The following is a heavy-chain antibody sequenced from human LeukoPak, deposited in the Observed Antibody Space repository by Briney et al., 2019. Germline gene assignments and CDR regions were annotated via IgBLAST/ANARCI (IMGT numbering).Heavy chain of an antibody. CDR2: IKQDGSEK. V-gene: IGHV3-7*01. Sequence: GGSLRLSCAASGFTFSSYWMSWVRQAPGKGLEWVANIKQDGSEKYYVGSVKGRFTISRDNAKNSLYLQMNSLRAEDTAVYYCARDRTYYYGSGSYYNNWFDPWGQGTLVTVSS. J-gene: IGHJ5*02. D-gene: IGHD3-10*01. CDR1: GFTFSSYW. CDR3: ARDRTYYYGSGSYYNNWFDP.